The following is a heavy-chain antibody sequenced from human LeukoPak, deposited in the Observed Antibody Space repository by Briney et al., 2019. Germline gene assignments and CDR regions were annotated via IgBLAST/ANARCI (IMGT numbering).Heavy chain of an antibody. D-gene: IGHD1-1*01. V-gene: IGHV3-30*02. CDR1: GFTFSSYA. J-gene: IGHJ6*03. CDR3: AKDPTTYYYYYMDV. Sequence: GGSLRLSCAASGFTFSSYAMSWVRQAPGKGLEWVAFIRYDGSNKYYADSVKGRFTISRDNSKNTLYLQMNSLRAEDTAVYYCAKDPTTYYYYYMDVWAKGPRSPSP. CDR2: IRYDGSNK.